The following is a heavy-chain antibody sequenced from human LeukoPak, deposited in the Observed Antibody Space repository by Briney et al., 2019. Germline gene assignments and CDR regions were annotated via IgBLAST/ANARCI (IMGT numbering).Heavy chain of an antibody. CDR3: ARAVSHDSTRLRWFDP. Sequence: ASVKVSCKASGYTFTSYGISWVRQAPGQGLEWMGWISAYNGNTNYAQKLQGRVTMTTDTSTSTAYMELRSLRSDDTAVYYCARAVSHDSTRLRWFDPWGQGTLVTVSS. CDR2: ISAYNGNT. D-gene: IGHD3-22*01. J-gene: IGHJ5*02. V-gene: IGHV1-18*01. CDR1: GYTFTSYG.